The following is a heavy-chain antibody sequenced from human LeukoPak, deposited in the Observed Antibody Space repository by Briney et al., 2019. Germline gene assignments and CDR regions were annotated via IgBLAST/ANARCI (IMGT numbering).Heavy chain of an antibody. CDR2: ISTYNGNT. CDR1: GYTFTSHG. D-gene: IGHD1-26*01. J-gene: IGHJ3*02. Sequence: ASVKVSCKASGYTFTSHGISWVRQAPGQGLEWMGWISTYNGNTNYAQKLQGRVSMTTDTSTNTAYMDLRSLRSDDTAVYYCAKGGTWGATRPDAVDIWGQGTMVTVSS. CDR3: AKGGTWGATRPDAVDI. V-gene: IGHV1-18*01.